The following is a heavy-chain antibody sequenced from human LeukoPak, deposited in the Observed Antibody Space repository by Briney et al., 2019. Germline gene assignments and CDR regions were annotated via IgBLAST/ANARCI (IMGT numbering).Heavy chain of an antibody. Sequence: SETLSLTCTVSGGSMSSYYWSWIRQPAGKGLEWIGRIYSSGTTNYNPSLKSRVTMSVDTSKNQFSLKLTSVTAADTAVYYCARGPYCGGDGYFDSWGQGTLVTVSA. CDR1: GGSMSSYY. CDR3: ARGPYCGGDGYFDS. V-gene: IGHV4-4*07. J-gene: IGHJ4*02. D-gene: IGHD2-21*02. CDR2: IYSSGTT.